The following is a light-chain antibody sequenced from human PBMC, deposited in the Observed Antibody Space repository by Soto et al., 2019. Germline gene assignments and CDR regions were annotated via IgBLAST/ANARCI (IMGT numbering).Light chain of an antibody. CDR1: SSDVGGYNY. V-gene: IGLV2-8*01. CDR2: EVT. J-gene: IGLJ3*02. CDR3: SSYAASNNFYFV. Sequence: QPVLTQPPSASGSPGQSVTIFCTGTSSDVGGYNYVSWYQQYPGRAPKLMIYEVTKRPSGVPDRFSGSKSGNTASLTVSGLQAEDEADYYCSSYAASNNFYFVFGGGTKLTVL.